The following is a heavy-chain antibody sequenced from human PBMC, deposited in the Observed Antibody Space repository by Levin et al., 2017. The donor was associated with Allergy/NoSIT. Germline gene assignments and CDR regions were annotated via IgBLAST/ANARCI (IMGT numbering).Heavy chain of an antibody. CDR3: ASVTAVTDYTIDY. Sequence: SQTLSLTCTVSGGSISSGGYYWSWIRQHPGKGLEWIGYIYYSGSTYYNPSLKSRVTISVDTSKNQFSLKLSSVTAADTAVYYCASVTAVTDYTIDYWGQGTLVTVSS. CDR1: GGSISSGGYY. J-gene: IGHJ4*02. CDR2: IYYSGST. V-gene: IGHV4-31*03. D-gene: IGHD4-17*01.